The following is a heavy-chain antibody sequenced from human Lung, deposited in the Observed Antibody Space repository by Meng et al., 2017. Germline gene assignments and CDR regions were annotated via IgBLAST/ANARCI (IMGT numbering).Heavy chain of an antibody. CDR1: GVTFSNAY. J-gene: IGHJ4*02. CDR3: SGHIDY. Sequence: GQLVGSGGGLVMPRGSLRLSCEGSGVTFSNAYSTWVGQVPGKRLEWVGRIKSKPDGETIDYAAAVKGRFTISRDESKTTVYLQMNSLKPEDTGVYYCSGHIDYWGQGTLVTVSS. D-gene: IGHD5-12*01. CDR2: IKSKPDGETI. V-gene: IGHV3-15*01.